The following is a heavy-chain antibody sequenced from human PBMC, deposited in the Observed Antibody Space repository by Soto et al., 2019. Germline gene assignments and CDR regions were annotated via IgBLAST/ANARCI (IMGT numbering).Heavy chain of an antibody. Sequence: QVQLVKSGPEVKKPGASVTVSCKASGYTFTGYAISWVRQAPGQGLEWMGWISPYNGNTHYAQKFQGRIIVTTEPSTSTAYLEMRSLRSDDTAVYYCVRDPLIDGDFLGQGNLVTVSS. CDR1: GYTFTGYA. CDR3: VRDPLIDGDF. D-gene: IGHD3-22*01. V-gene: IGHV1-18*01. CDR2: ISPYNGNT. J-gene: IGHJ4*02.